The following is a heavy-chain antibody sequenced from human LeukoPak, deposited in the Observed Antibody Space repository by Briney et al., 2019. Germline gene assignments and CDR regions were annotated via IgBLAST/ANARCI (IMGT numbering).Heavy chain of an antibody. CDR3: ARVPLHDSSGHYYPH. CDR2: INAGNGNT. Sequence: ASVKVSCKASGYTFTSYAMHWVRQAPGQRLEWMGWINAGNGNTKYSQKFQGRVTIIRDTSASTAYMELSSLRSEDTAVYYCARVPLHDSSGHYYPHWGQGTLVTVSS. CDR1: GYTFTSYA. J-gene: IGHJ1*01. D-gene: IGHD3-22*01. V-gene: IGHV1-3*01.